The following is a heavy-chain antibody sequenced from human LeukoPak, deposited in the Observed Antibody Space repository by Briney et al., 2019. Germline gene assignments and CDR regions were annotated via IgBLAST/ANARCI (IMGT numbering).Heavy chain of an antibody. CDR2: INSNTGGT. V-gene: IGHV1-2*02. CDR3: AKGNILTGYQSYSFDY. J-gene: IGHJ4*02. D-gene: IGHD3-9*01. CDR1: GYIFTGYY. Sequence: ASVKVSCKASGYIFTGYYMHWVRQAPGQGLEWMGWINSNTGGTKYAQKFQGRVTMTRDTSTSTAYMQLSGLRSDDTAFYFCAKGNILTGYQSYSFDYWGQGSLVTVSS.